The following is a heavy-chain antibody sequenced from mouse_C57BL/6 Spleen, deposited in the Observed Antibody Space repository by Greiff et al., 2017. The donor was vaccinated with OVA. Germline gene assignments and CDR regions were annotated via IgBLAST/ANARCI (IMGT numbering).Heavy chain of an antibody. CDR2: INPGSGGT. Sequence: VQLQQSGAELVRPGTSVKVSCKASGYAFTNYLIEWVKQRPGQGLEWIGVINPGSGGTNYNEKFKGKATLTADNSSSTAYMQLSSLTSEDSAVYFCARSRGYYYFDYWGQGTTLTVSS. J-gene: IGHJ2*01. V-gene: IGHV1-54*01. CDR3: ARSRGYYYFDY. CDR1: GYAFTNYL. D-gene: IGHD2-3*01.